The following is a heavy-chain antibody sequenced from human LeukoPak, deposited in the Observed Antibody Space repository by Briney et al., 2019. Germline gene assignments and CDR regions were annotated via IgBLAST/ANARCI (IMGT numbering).Heavy chain of an antibody. Sequence: SETLSLTCTVSGGSISRGSYYWSWIRQPPGKGLEWIWYIYYSGSTNYNPSLKSRVTISVDTSKNQFSLKLSSVTAADTAVYYCARGVLELGRAEWFDPWGQGTLVTVSS. V-gene: IGHV4-61*01. CDR1: GGSISRGSYY. J-gene: IGHJ5*02. D-gene: IGHD7-27*01. CDR3: ARGVLELGRAEWFDP. CDR2: IYYSGST.